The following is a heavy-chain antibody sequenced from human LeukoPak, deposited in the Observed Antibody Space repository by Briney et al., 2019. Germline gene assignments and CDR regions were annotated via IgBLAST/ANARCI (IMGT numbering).Heavy chain of an antibody. J-gene: IGHJ4*02. D-gene: IGHD4-23*01. CDR2: IYSDGKT. CDR3: ASYGGNSDFDY. CDR1: GFTVSTNY. V-gene: IGHV3-53*01. Sequence: TGGSLRLSCAASGFTVSTNYMSWVRQAPGKGLEWVSVIYSDGKTYFADSVRGRFTISRHNFKNTLYLQMNSLRAEDTAVYYCASYGGNSDFDYWGQGTLVTVSS.